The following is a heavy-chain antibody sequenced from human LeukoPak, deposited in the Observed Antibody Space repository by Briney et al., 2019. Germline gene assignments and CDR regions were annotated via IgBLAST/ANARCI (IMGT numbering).Heavy chain of an antibody. CDR3: AACPLGYCSGGSCLLVH. Sequence: PSETLSLTCTVSGGSISSYYWSWIRQPPGKGLEWIGYIYYSGSTNYNPSLKSRVTISVDTSKNQFSLKLSSVTAADTAVYYCAACPLGYCSGGSCLLVHWGQGTLVTVSS. D-gene: IGHD2-15*01. J-gene: IGHJ1*01. CDR2: IYYSGST. CDR1: GGSISSYY. V-gene: IGHV4-59*01.